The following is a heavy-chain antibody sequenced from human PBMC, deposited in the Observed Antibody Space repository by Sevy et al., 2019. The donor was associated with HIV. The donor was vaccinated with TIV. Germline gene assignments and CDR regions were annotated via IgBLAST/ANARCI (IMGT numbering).Heavy chain of an antibody. CDR3: ARLLHWSSYCLDS. J-gene: IGHJ4*02. D-gene: IGHD2-8*02. CDR1: GGSISSSTNY. Sequence: SDTLSLTCTVSGGSISSSTNYWGWIRQPPGKGLEWIGSIYYSGSTYYNPSLKSRVTISVDTSKNQFSLKLSSVPAADTAVYYCARLLHWSSYCLDSWGQGTLVTVSS. V-gene: IGHV4-39*01. CDR2: IYYSGST.